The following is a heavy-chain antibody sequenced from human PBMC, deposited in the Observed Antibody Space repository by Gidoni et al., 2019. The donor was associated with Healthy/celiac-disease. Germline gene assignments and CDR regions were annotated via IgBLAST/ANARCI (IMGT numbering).Heavy chain of an antibody. Sequence: EVQLVESGGGLVQPGRSLRLSCAASGFTFDDYAMHWVRQAPGKGLEWVSGISWNSGSIGYADSVKGRFTISRDNAKISLYLQMNSLRAEDTALYYCAKDIGVAGEPGWYYYGMDVWGQGTTVTVSS. D-gene: IGHD6-19*01. V-gene: IGHV3-9*01. CDR2: ISWNSGSI. CDR1: GFTFDDYA. CDR3: AKDIGVAGEPGWYYYGMDV. J-gene: IGHJ6*02.